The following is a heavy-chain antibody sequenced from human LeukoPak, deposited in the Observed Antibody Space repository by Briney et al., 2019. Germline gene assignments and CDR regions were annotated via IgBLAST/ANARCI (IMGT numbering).Heavy chain of an antibody. CDR2: INPNSGGT. CDR3: ARGIGGDSSAPYDY. Sequence: ASVNVSCKASGYTFTGYYMHWVREVPGPALEWMGWINPNSGGTNYAQKFQGRVTMTSDTSITTAYMELSRLRSDDTAVYYCARGIGGDSSAPYDYWGQGTLVTVSS. V-gene: IGHV1-2*02. CDR1: GYTFTGYY. J-gene: IGHJ4*02. D-gene: IGHD3-10*01.